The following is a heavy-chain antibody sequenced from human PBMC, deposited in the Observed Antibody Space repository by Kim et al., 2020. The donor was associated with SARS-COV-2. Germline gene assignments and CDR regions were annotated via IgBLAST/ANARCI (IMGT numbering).Heavy chain of an antibody. CDR2: IIPIFGTA. J-gene: IGHJ6*02. CDR1: GGTFSSYA. Sequence: SVKVSCKASGGTFSSYAISWVRQAPGQGLEWMGGIIPIFGTANYAQKFQGRVTITADESTSTAYMERSSLRSEDTAVYYCARYDILTGYYLNYYYYGMDVWGQGTTVTVSS. CDR3: ARYDILTGYYLNYYYYGMDV. V-gene: IGHV1-69*13. D-gene: IGHD3-9*01.